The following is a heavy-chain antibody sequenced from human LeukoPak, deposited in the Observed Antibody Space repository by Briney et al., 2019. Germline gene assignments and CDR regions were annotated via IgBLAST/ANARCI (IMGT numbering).Heavy chain of an antibody. Sequence: PGGSLRLSCAASGFTFSSFEMNWVRQAPGKGLEGGSYISSSGSNIYYADSVKGRFTISKDNAKNSLYLQMNSLRDEDTAVYYCARGGLYDYVWGSYRRQSFDYWGQGTLVTVSS. J-gene: IGHJ4*02. CDR1: GFTFSSFE. D-gene: IGHD3-16*02. CDR2: ISSSGSNI. CDR3: ARGGLYDYVWGSYRRQSFDY. V-gene: IGHV3-48*03.